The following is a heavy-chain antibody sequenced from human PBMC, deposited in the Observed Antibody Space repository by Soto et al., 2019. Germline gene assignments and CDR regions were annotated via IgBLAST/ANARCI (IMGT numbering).Heavy chain of an antibody. CDR1: GFPFSSYA. CDR2: ISGSGGST. D-gene: IGHD3-22*01. CDR3: AKDNSYTMIVVAFDY. V-gene: IGHV3-23*01. Sequence: GGSLRLSCASSGFPFSSYAMSWVRQAPGKGLEWVSAISGSGGSTYYADSVKGRFTISRDNSKNTLYLQMNSLRAEDTAVYYCAKDNSYTMIVVAFDYWGQGTLVTVSS. J-gene: IGHJ4*02.